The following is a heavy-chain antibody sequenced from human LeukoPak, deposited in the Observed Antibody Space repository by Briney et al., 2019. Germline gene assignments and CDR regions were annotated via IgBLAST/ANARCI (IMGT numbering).Heavy chain of an antibody. D-gene: IGHD3-22*01. CDR3: AKASMYYYDSSGYPVYYFDY. Sequence: PGGSLRLSCAASGSTFDDYAMHWVRQAPGKGLEWVSGISWNSGSIGYADSVKGRFTISRDNAKNSLYLQMNSLRAEDTALYYCAKASMYYYDSSGYPVYYFDYWGQGTLVTVSS. V-gene: IGHV3-9*01. J-gene: IGHJ4*02. CDR1: GSTFDDYA. CDR2: ISWNSGSI.